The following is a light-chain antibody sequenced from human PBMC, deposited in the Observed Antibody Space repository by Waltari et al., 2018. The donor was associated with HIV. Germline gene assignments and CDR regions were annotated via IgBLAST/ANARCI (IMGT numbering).Light chain of an antibody. Sequence: DIQMTKSPTSLSASVGDRVTITCQATQAIGQSLNWYHQKPGRAPKLLIYGASNLEKGIPPRINGSGAGTNFTFIISPLQAEDTGTYFWQHYDFLLTFGGGTKVEV. CDR3: QHYDFLLT. V-gene: IGKV1-33*01. CDR2: GAS. J-gene: IGKJ4*01. CDR1: QAIGQS.